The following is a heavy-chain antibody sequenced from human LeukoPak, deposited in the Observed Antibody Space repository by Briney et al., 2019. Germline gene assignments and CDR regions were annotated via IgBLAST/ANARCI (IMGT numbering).Heavy chain of an antibody. CDR2: ISSSGSTI. CDR3: ARVADTAMVLNYYFDY. V-gene: IGHV3-48*04. D-gene: IGHD5-18*01. Sequence: GGSLRLSCAASGFTFSSYWMSWVRQAPGKGLEWVSYISSSGSTIYYADSVKGRFTISRDNAKNSLYLQMNSLRAEDTAVYYCARVADTAMVLNYYFDYWGQGTLVTVSS. J-gene: IGHJ4*02. CDR1: GFTFSSYW.